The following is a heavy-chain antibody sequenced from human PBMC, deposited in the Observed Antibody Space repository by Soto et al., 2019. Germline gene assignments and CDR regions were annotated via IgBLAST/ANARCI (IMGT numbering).Heavy chain of an antibody. J-gene: IGHJ4*02. CDR2: IIPIFGTA. CDR3: ARDGHMIEDRYKY. V-gene: IGHV1-69*13. CDR1: GGTFSSYA. Sequence: EASVKVSCKASGGTFSSYAISWVRQAPGQGLEWMGGIIPIFGTANYAQKFQGRVTITADESTSTAYMELSSLRSEDTAVYYCARDGHMIEDRYKYWGQGTLVTVSS. D-gene: IGHD3-22*01.